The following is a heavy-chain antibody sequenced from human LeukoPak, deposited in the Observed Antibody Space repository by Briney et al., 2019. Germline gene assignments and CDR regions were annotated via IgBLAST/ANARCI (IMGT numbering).Heavy chain of an antibody. J-gene: IGHJ4*02. V-gene: IGHV3-48*03. CDR1: GFTFSSYE. CDR3: AREGGSYSNYFDY. D-gene: IGHD1-26*01. Sequence: GGSLRLSCAASGFTFSSYEMNWVRQAPGKGLEWVSYISSSGSTIYYADSVKGRFTISRDNAKNSLYLQMNSLKAEDTAIYYCAREGGSYSNYFDYWGQGTLVTVSS. CDR2: ISSSGSTI.